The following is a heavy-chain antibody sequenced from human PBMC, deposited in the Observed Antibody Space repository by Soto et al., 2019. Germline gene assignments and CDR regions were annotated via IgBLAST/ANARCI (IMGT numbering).Heavy chain of an antibody. CDR3: AKDMGRFLEWLLPHYYYYYGMDV. Sequence: GGSLRLSCAASGFTFSSYAMSLVRQAPGKGLEWVSAISGSGGSTYYAGSVKGRFTISRDNSKNTLYLQMNSLRAEDTAVYYCAKDMGRFLEWLLPHYYYYYGMDVWGQGTTVTVSS. J-gene: IGHJ6*02. D-gene: IGHD3-3*01. CDR1: GFTFSSYA. CDR2: ISGSGGST. V-gene: IGHV3-23*01.